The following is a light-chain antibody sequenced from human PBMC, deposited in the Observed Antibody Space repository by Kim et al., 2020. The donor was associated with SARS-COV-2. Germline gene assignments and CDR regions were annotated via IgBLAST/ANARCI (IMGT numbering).Light chain of an antibody. CDR3: QKYNSALPIT. V-gene: IGKV1-27*01. Sequence: SVGDRVTITCRASQGISNYLAWYQKKPGKVPKLLIYAASTLQSGVPSRFSGSGSGTDFTLTISSLQPEDVATYYCQKYNSALPITFGQGTRLEIK. CDR1: QGISNY. CDR2: AAS. J-gene: IGKJ5*01.